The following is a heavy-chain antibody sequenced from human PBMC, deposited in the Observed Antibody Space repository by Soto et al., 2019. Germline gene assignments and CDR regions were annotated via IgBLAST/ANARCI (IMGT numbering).Heavy chain of an antibody. J-gene: IGHJ4*02. V-gene: IGHV4-4*02. CDR1: GGSISSSNW. Sequence: QVQLQESGPGLVKPSGTLSLTCAVSGGSISSSNWWSWVRQPPGKGLEWIGEIYHSGSTNYNPSLKSRVTISVDKSKNQFSLKLSSVTAADTAVYYCARMSTYYYDSSGYYYPYYFDYWGQGTLVTVSS. CDR2: IYHSGST. D-gene: IGHD3-22*01. CDR3: ARMSTYYYDSSGYYYPYYFDY.